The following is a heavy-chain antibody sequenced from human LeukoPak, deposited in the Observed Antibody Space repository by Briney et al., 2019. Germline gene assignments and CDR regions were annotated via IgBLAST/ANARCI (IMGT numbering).Heavy chain of an antibody. Sequence: GASVKVSCKASGGTFSSYAISWVRQAPGQGLEWMGGIIPIFGTANYPQKFHGRVTINTDESTSTAYMEVSSLRSEYTAVDYCARDAGGYFDYWGQGTLVTVSS. CDR3: ARDAGGYFDY. CDR2: IIPIFGTA. J-gene: IGHJ4*02. V-gene: IGHV1-69*05. CDR1: GGTFSSYA.